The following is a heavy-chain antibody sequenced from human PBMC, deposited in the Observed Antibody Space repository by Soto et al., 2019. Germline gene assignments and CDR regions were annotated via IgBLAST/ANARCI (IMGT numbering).Heavy chain of an antibody. J-gene: IGHJ4*02. D-gene: IGHD3-16*01. V-gene: IGHV3-23*01. CDR3: TKDQYYDSGFDY. CDR1: GFTFSGYA. CDR2: ISNSGGST. Sequence: EVQLLESGGGLVQPGGSLRLSCAASGFTFSGYAMNWVRQAPGKGLEWVSSISNSGGSTYYADSAKGRFTISRDNSKNTLYLQMNSLRAEDTALYYCTKDQYYDSGFDYWGQGTLVTVPS.